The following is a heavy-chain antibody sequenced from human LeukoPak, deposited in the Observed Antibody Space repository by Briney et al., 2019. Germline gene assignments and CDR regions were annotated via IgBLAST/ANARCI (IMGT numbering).Heavy chain of an antibody. J-gene: IGHJ6*03. V-gene: IGHV6-1*01. D-gene: IGHD6-13*01. CDR1: GDSFSSNSAA. Sequence: SQTLSLTCALSGDSFSSNSAAWNWIRQSPSRGLEWLGSTYYRFKWYNDYAVSVKSRITINPDTSKNQFSLQLNSVTPEDTAVYYCARATRIAAAGRYYYYMDVWGKGTTVTVSS. CDR3: ARATRIAAAGRYYYYMDV. CDR2: TYYRFKWYN.